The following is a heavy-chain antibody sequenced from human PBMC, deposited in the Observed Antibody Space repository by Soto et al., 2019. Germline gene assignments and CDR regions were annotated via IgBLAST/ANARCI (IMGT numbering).Heavy chain of an antibody. CDR3: ATGRARIAAAGTFDY. Sequence: QVQLVQSGAEVKKPGSSVKVSCKASGGTFSSYAISWVRQAPGQGLEWMGGIIPIFGTANYAQKFQGRVTITADESTSTAYMELRSLRFEDTAVYYCATGRARIAAAGTFDYWGEGTLVTVSS. V-gene: IGHV1-69*12. D-gene: IGHD6-13*01. CDR1: GGTFSSYA. CDR2: IIPIFGTA. J-gene: IGHJ4*02.